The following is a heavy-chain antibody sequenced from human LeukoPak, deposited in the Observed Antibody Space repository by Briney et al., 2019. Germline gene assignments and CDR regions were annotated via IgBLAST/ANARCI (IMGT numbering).Heavy chain of an antibody. D-gene: IGHD2-2*01. J-gene: IGHJ4*02. CDR1: GFTFNSYA. Sequence: PGRSLRLTCAASGFTFNSYAMHWVCQAPGKGLEWVAVISYEGSNKYYADSVKGRFTISRDNSKNTLYLQMNSLRAEDTAVYYCARDAPHCSSTSCYFDYWGQGTLVTVSS. CDR3: ARDAPHCSSTSCYFDY. V-gene: IGHV3-30-3*01. CDR2: ISYEGSNK.